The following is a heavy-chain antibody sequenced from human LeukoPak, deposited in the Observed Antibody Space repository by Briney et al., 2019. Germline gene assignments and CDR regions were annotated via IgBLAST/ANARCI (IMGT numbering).Heavy chain of an antibody. CDR3: ARAYSSSWYRGGYYLDY. Sequence: PGGSLRLSCAASGFTVSSNYMSWVRQAPGKGLEWVSVIYSGGSTYYADSVKGRFTISRDNSKNTLYLQMNSLRAEDTAVYYCARAYSSSWYRGGYYLDYWGQGTLVTVSS. CDR2: IYSGGST. D-gene: IGHD6-13*01. V-gene: IGHV3-53*01. CDR1: GFTVSSNY. J-gene: IGHJ4*02.